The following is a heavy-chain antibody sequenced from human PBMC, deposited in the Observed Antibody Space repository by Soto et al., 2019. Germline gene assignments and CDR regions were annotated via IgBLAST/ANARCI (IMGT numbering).Heavy chain of an antibody. CDR3: ARVGISDY. V-gene: IGHV3-30*03. J-gene: IGHJ4*02. CDR2: ISRDGGTK. CDR1: GFTVSTYG. Sequence: QVQLVESGGGVVQPGRSLRLSCAVSGFTVSTYGMHWVRQAPGKGLEWVAVISRDGGTKYYADSVKGRFTISRDNSRNTLFLEMNSLRGDDMAVYYCARVGISDYWGQGTLVTVSS.